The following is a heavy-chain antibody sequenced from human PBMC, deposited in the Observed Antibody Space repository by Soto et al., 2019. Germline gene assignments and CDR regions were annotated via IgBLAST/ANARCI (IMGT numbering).Heavy chain of an antibody. V-gene: IGHV6-1*01. CDR2: TYYRSKWYN. CDR3: QEDDGPSGTFSVFDF. Sequence: SQTLPLTCAISGDSVSSNSAAWNWIRQSPSRGLEWLGRTYYRSKWYNDYAVSVKSRITINPDTSKNQFSLQLNSVTPEKTAVFSFQEDDGPSGTFSVFDFRRKGTMVIAS. J-gene: IGHJ3*01. CDR1: GDSVSSNSAA. D-gene: IGHD1-1*01.